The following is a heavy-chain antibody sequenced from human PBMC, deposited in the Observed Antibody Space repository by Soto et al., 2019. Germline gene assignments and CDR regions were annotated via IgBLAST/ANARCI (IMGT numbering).Heavy chain of an antibody. Sequence: QVQLQESGPGLVKPSQTLSLTCTVPGGSISSGGYYWNWIRRHPGKGLERIGYIYYSGSTYYTPSLQSRVTISVHTSKNQFSLKRSSVTAADTAVYYCARAPSTWGQGTLVTVSS. CDR2: IYYSGST. V-gene: IGHV4-31*03. CDR1: GGSISSGGYY. J-gene: IGHJ4*02. CDR3: ARAPST.